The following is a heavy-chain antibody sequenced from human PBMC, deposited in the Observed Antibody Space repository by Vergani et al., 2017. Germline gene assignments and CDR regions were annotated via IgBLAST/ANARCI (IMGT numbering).Heavy chain of an antibody. J-gene: IGHJ6*02. Sequence: QLQLHKSGPGLVKPSETLSLTCTLSGGSIRSSSHFWGWLRPTPGKGLEWIGSIYYSGSTYYNPSLKSRVSISVDTSKNQFSLKLSSVTAADSAVYYCARHDSGHYDSSYYGLDVWGQGTTVTVSS. CDR1: GGSIRSSSHF. CDR2: IYYSGST. D-gene: IGHD3-16*01. CDR3: ARHDSGHYDSSYYGLDV. V-gene: IGHV4-39*01.